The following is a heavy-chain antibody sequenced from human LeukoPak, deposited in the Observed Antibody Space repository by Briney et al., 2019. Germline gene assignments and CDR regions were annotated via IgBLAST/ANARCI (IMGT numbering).Heavy chain of an antibody. V-gene: IGHV3-23*01. Sequence: GGSLRLSCAAFGFTFTNYGISWVRQAPGKGLEWVSAISSTGRTIYYAESVEGRFTISRDDSKNTVYLQMNSLRAEDTAVYYCAKRHGLIDTRHFDYWGQGTLVTVSS. CDR3: AKRHGLIDTRHFDY. J-gene: IGHJ4*02. CDR1: GFTFTNYG. D-gene: IGHD2/OR15-2a*01. CDR2: ISSTGRTI.